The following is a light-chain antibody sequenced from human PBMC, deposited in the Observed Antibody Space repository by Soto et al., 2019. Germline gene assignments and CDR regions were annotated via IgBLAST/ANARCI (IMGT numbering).Light chain of an antibody. CDR2: DAY. J-gene: IGKJ1*01. Sequence: DIQMTQSPSSLFASVGHRVTSTCRASQSISSWLAWYQQKPGKAPKLLIYDAYSLESGVTSRFSGSGSGTEFTLTISSLQPDDFATYYCQQYNSYSWTVGPGTKVDIK. CDR3: QQYNSYSWT. CDR1: QSISSW. V-gene: IGKV1-5*01.